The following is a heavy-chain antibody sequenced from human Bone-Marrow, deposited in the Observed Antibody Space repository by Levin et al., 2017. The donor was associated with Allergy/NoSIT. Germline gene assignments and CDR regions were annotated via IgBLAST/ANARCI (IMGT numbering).Heavy chain of an antibody. CDR3: AREEYDPRDQ. D-gene: IGHD3-16*01. J-gene: IGHJ4*02. V-gene: IGHV3-21*01. Sequence: PGGSLRLSCVGSGFIFSRYRMNWVRQAPGKGLEWVALIGTTSGHIFYAESVKDRFTISRDDAKNSVYLEMNSLRDEDAAVYYCAREEYDPRDQWGQGTQVIVSS. CDR2: IGTTSGHI. CDR1: GFIFSRYR.